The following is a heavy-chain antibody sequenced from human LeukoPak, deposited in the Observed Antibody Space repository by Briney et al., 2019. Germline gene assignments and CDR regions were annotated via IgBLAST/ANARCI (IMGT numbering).Heavy chain of an antibody. Sequence: ASVKVSCKASGYTFTGYYMHWVRQAPGQGLEWMGWISPNSGGTNYAQKFQGRVTMTRDTSISTAYMELSRLRSEDTAVYYCARTYYYDSSGYYAFDIWGQGTMVTVSS. D-gene: IGHD3-22*01. J-gene: IGHJ3*02. V-gene: IGHV1-2*02. CDR2: ISPNSGGT. CDR3: ARTYYYDSSGYYAFDI. CDR1: GYTFTGYY.